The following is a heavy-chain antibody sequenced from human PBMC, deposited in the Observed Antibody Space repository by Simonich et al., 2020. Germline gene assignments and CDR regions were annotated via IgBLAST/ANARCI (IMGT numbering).Heavy chain of an antibody. CDR3: AREKWIRFAFDI. CDR1: GFTFSSYE. CDR2: ISSSGSTI. Sequence: PGGSLRLSCAASGFTFSSYEMNWVRQAPGKGLEWGSYISSSGSTIYYADSVKGRFTISRDNAKNSLYLQMNSLRAEDTAVYYCAREKWIRFAFDIWGQGTMVTVSS. J-gene: IGHJ3*02. D-gene: IGHD5-12*01. V-gene: IGHV3-48*03.